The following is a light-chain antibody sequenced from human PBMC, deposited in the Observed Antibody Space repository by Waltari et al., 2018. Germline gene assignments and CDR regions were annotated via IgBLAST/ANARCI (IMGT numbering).Light chain of an antibody. J-gene: IGLJ3*02. Sequence: QSALTQTATVSGSPGQSITISCTGTSSDVGTYNLVSWYQQHPGKAPTLITYDVNKRPSGVSNRFSGSKSGNTASLTISGLQAADEADYYCCSYAGSAISVFGGGTKVTVL. V-gene: IGLV2-23*02. CDR2: DVN. CDR3: CSYAGSAISV. CDR1: SSDVGTYNL.